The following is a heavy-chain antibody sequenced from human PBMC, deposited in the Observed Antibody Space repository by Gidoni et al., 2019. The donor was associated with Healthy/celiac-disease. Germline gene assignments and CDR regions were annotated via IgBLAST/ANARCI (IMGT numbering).Heavy chain of an antibody. D-gene: IGHD3-16*01. Sequence: QPVESGGGVAQPGWSLSISCSVSGFTFTSYGMHWVRQAAGKGLEWVAVIWYDGSNKYYADSVKGRFTISRDNSKNTLYLQMNSLRAEDTAVYYCAREGGSKRYYYYMDVWGKGTTVTVSS. CDR3: AREGGSKRYYYYMDV. CDR2: IWYDGSNK. CDR1: GFTFTSYG. V-gene: IGHV3-33*01. J-gene: IGHJ6*03.